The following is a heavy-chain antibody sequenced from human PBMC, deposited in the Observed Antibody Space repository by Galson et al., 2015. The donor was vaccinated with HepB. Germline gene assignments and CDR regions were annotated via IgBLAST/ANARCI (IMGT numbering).Heavy chain of an antibody. Sequence: SVKVSCKASGGTFSSYAISWVRQAPGQGLEWMGGIIPILGIANYAQKFQGRVTITADKSTSTAYMELSSLRSEDTAVYYCARTEYCTGGVCHYWYFDLWGRGTLVTVSS. CDR1: GGTFSSYA. CDR3: ARTEYCTGGVCHYWYFDL. CDR2: IIPILGIA. J-gene: IGHJ2*01. V-gene: IGHV1-69*10. D-gene: IGHD2-8*02.